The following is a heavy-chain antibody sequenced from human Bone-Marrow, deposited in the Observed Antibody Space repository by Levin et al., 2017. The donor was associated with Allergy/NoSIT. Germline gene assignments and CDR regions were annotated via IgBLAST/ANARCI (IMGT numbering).Heavy chain of an antibody. Sequence: ASVKVSCKVSGDTLSKLSISWVRQAPGKGLEWMGGFDPEDGEMKYAQKLQGRVTMTEDTSTDTANMELTSLRSEDTGMYYCATVTAPNWFDSWGKGTLVIVSS. CDR3: ATVTAPNWFDS. V-gene: IGHV1-24*01. CDR1: GDTLSKLS. J-gene: IGHJ5*01. D-gene: IGHD2-21*02. CDR2: FDPEDGEM.